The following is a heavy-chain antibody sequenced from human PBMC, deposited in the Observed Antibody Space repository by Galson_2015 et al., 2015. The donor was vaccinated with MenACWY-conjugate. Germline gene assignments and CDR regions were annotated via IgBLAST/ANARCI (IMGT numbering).Heavy chain of an antibody. Sequence: LSLTCTVSGGSISSNNSFWGWIRQPPGKGLEWVGSLYYGGNTYYNPSLKSRVTISVDTSRNQFSLKLSSVTTADTAVYYCARDSPNSDFWGSFAYGGQGTRVTVSS. V-gene: IGHV4-39*07. CDR1: GGSISSNNSF. J-gene: IGHJ4*02. CDR3: ARDSPNSDFWGSFAY. D-gene: IGHD3-3*01. CDR2: LYYGGNT.